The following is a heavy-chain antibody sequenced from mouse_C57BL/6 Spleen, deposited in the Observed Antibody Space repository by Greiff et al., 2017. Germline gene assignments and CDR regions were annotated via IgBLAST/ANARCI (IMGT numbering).Heavy chain of an antibody. V-gene: IGHV14-1*01. Sequence: VHVKQSGAELVRPGASVKLSCTASGFNIKDYYMHWVKQRPEQGLEWIGRIDPEDGDTEYAPKFQGKATMTADTSSNTAYLQLSSLTSEDTAVYYCTPGSSGYVLDYWGQGTTLTVSS. CDR3: TPGSSGYVLDY. D-gene: IGHD3-2*02. CDR2: IDPEDGDT. J-gene: IGHJ2*01. CDR1: GFNIKDYY.